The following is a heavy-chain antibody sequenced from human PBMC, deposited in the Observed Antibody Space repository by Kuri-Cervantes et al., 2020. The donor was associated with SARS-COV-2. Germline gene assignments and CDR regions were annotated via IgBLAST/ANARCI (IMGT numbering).Heavy chain of an antibody. Sequence: GESLKISCAASGFTFSSYWMSWVHQAPGKGLEWVANIKQDGSEKYYVDSVKGRFTISRDNAKNSLYLQMNSLRAEDTAVYYCAKDREVVGASFDYWGQGTLVTVSS. J-gene: IGHJ4*02. CDR3: AKDREVVGASFDY. CDR2: IKQDGSEK. V-gene: IGHV3-7*03. D-gene: IGHD1-26*01. CDR1: GFTFSSYW.